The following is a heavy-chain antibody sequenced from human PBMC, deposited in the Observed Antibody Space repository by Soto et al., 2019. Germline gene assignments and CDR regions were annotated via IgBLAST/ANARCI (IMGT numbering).Heavy chain of an antibody. CDR2: ISWNSGSI. D-gene: IGHD3-3*01. V-gene: IGHV3-9*01. CDR1: GFTFDDYA. CDR3: AKDRRAITILTDYYMDV. Sequence: EVQLVESGGGLVQPGRSLRLSCAASGFTFDDYAMHWVRQAPGKGLEWVSGISWNSGSIGYADSVKGRFTISRDNAKNSLYLQMNSLGAEDTALYYCAKDRRAITILTDYYMDVWGKGTTVTVSS. J-gene: IGHJ6*03.